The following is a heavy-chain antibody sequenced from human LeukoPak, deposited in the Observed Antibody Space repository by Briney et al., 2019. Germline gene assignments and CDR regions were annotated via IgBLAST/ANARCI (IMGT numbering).Heavy chain of an antibody. D-gene: IGHD6-13*01. J-gene: IGHJ5*02. CDR2: INHSGST. CDR1: GGSISSSSYY. Sequence: SETLSLTCTVSGGSISSSSYYWSWIRQPPGKGLEWIGEINHSGSTNYNPSLKSRVTISVDTSKNQFSLKLSSVTAADTAVYYCARAGYSSSWYGPEFNWFDPWGQGTLVTVSS. V-gene: IGHV4-39*07. CDR3: ARAGYSSSWYGPEFNWFDP.